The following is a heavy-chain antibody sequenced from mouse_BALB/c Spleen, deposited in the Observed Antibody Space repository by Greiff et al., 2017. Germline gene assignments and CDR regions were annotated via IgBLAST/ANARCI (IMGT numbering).Heavy chain of an antibody. CDR1: GFSLTSYD. J-gene: IGHJ4*01. CDR3: VRDRRQLGLYYAMDY. D-gene: IGHD3-2*01. Sequence: QVQLKESGPGLVAPSQSLSITCTVSGFSLTSYDISWIRQPPGKGLEWLGVIWTGGGTNYNSAFMSRLSISKDNSKSQVFLKMNSLQTDDTAIYYCVRDRRQLGLYYAMDYWGQGTSVTVSS. CDR2: IWTGGGT. V-gene: IGHV2-9-2*01.